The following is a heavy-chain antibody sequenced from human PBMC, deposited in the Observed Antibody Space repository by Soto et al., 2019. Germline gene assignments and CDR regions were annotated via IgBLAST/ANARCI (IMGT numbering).Heavy chain of an antibody. CDR1: GFTFSRYW. Sequence: EVQLVQSGGGLVQPGGSLRLSCAASGFTFSRYWMTWVRQTPGRGLEWVANIKEDGNEKYYMDSLKGRFTISRDNAKNSLSLEVSGPRTDDTAVYYCVRDGLLLWLGEAGWFDTWGQGSLITVS. CDR3: VRDGLLLWLGEAGWFDT. D-gene: IGHD3-10*01. J-gene: IGHJ5*02. V-gene: IGHV3-7*01. CDR2: IKEDGNEK.